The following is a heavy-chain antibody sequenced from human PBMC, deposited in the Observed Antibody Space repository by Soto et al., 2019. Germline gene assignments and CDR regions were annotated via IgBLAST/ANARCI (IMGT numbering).Heavy chain of an antibody. CDR3: ATDYYDSSGYLY. V-gene: IGHV4-59*01. D-gene: IGHD3-22*01. CDR2: IYYSGST. CDR1: GGSISSYY. Sequence: SETLSLTCTVSGGSISSYYWSWIRQPPGKGLEWIGYIYYSGSTNYNPSLKSRVTISVDTSKNQFSLKLSSVTAADTAVYYCATDYYDSSGYLYWGQGTLVTVSS. J-gene: IGHJ4*02.